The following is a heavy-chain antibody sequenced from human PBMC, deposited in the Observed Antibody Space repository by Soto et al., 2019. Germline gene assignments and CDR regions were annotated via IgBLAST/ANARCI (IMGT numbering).Heavy chain of an antibody. V-gene: IGHV6-1*01. Sequence: SQTLSLTCAISGDSVSSNSAAWNWIRQSPSRGLEWLGRTYYRSKWYNDYAVSVKSRITINPDTSKNQFSLQLNSVTPEDTAVYYCARGGGYWSGGSRSGAAGMDVWGQGTTVSVSS. CDR3: ARGGGYWSGGSRSGAAGMDV. J-gene: IGHJ6*02. CDR1: GDSVSSNSAA. CDR2: TYYRSKWYN. D-gene: IGHD2-15*01.